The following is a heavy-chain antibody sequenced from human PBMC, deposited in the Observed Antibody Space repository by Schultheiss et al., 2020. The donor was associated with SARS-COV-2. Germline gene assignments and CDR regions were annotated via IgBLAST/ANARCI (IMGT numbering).Heavy chain of an antibody. D-gene: IGHD6-6*01. V-gene: IGHV5-51*01. Sequence: GESLKISCEGSGYSFTTYWIAWVRQMPGKGLEWMGTIYPGDSDTRYSPSFQGQVTISADKSISTAYLQWSSLKASDTAMYYCASSSSTSFDYWGQGTLVTVSS. CDR1: GYSFTTYW. CDR3: ASSSSTSFDY. J-gene: IGHJ4*02. CDR2: IYPGDSDT.